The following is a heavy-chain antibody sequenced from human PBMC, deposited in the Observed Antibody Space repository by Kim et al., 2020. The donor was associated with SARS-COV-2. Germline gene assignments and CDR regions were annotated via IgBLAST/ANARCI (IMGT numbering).Heavy chain of an antibody. D-gene: IGHD6-19*01. V-gene: IGHV3-23*01. CDR2: ISGSGGST. Sequence: LSLTCAASGFTFSSYAMSWVRQAPGKGLEWVSAISGSGGSTYYADSVKGRFTISRDNSKNTLYLQMNSLRAEDTAVYYCAKDPSGIAVAGTFDYWGQGTLVTVSS. J-gene: IGHJ4*02. CDR1: GFTFSSYA. CDR3: AKDPSGIAVAGTFDY.